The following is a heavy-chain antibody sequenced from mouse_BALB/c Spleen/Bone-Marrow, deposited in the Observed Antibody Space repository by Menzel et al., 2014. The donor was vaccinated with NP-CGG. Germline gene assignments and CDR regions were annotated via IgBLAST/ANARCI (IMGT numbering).Heavy chain of an antibody. CDR3: SRGRRDALDY. Sequence: QVQLKDSGAELVKPGDSVKLSCKASGYTFTSYYMYWVKQRPGQGLEWFGEINPSNGGTNFNEKFKNKATLTVDKSSSTAYMQLSSLTSEDSAVYYCSRGRRDALDYWGQGTSVTVSS. J-gene: IGHJ4*01. CDR1: GYTFTSYY. V-gene: IGHV1S81*02. CDR2: INPSNGGT.